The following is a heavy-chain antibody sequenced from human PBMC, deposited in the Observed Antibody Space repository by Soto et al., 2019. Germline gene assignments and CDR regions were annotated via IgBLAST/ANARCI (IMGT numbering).Heavy chain of an antibody. V-gene: IGHV4-4*07. CDR1: GGSISSYY. D-gene: IGHD6-19*01. Sequence: PSETLSLTCTVSGGSISSYYWSWIRQPAGKGLEWIGRIYTSGSTNYNPSLKSRVTMSVDTSKNQFSLKLSSVTAADTAVYYCARGFNSAVAGHGSYAFDIWGQGTMVTVSS. J-gene: IGHJ3*02. CDR2: IYTSGST. CDR3: ARGFNSAVAGHGSYAFDI.